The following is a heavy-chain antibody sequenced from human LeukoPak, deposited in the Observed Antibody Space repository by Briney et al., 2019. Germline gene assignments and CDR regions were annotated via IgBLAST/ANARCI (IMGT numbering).Heavy chain of an antibody. Sequence: SETLSLTCTVSGGSISSGDYYWSWIRQPPGKGLEWIGYIYYSGSTYYNPSLKSRLTISGDTSKNQFSLRLSSVTAADTAVYYCARGTWSSSIDYWGQGTLVTVSS. J-gene: IGHJ4*02. CDR1: GGSISSGDYY. V-gene: IGHV4-30-4*01. CDR2: IYYSGST. CDR3: ARGTWSSSIDY. D-gene: IGHD6-6*01.